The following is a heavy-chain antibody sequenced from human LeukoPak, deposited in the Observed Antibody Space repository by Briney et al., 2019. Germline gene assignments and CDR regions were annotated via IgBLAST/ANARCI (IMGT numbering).Heavy chain of an antibody. Sequence: PGGSLRLSCAASGFSFSSYWMSWARQAPGKGLEWVANIKQDGSEKYYVDSVKGRLTISRDNAKNSLYLQMNSLRAEDTAVYYCARGERSDPYDFWSGYYTVDYWGQGTLVTVSS. D-gene: IGHD3-3*01. J-gene: IGHJ4*02. V-gene: IGHV3-7*01. CDR1: GFSFSSYW. CDR3: ARGERSDPYDFWSGYYTVDY. CDR2: IKQDGSEK.